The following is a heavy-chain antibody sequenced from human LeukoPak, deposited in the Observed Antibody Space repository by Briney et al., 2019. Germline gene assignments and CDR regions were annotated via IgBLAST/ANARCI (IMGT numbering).Heavy chain of an antibody. CDR3: ASSSWYGNWFDP. J-gene: IGHJ5*02. CDR2: IYYTGST. CDR1: GGSISSYY. Sequence: SETLSLTCTVSGGSISSYYWSWIRQPPGKGLEWIGYIYYTGSTNYNPSLKSRVTISVDTSKNQFSLKLSSVTAADTAMYYCASSSWYGNWFDPWGQGTLVTVSS. D-gene: IGHD6-13*01. V-gene: IGHV4-59*01.